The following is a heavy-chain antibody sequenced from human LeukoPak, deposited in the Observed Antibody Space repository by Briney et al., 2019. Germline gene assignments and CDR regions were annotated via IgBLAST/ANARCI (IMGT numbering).Heavy chain of an antibody. J-gene: IGHJ4*02. V-gene: IGHV3-23*01. CDR3: AKWGDYDVLTGYYDPDN. CDR2: IVGSGVNT. CDR1: GFIFSNYA. D-gene: IGHD3-9*01. Sequence: GASLRLSRAASGFIFSNYAMSWARQAPGKGLEWVSAIVGSGVNTYYADSVKGRFTISRDNPRNTLYLQMNSLRAEDTAVYYCAKWGDYDVLTGYYDPDNWGQGTLVTVSS.